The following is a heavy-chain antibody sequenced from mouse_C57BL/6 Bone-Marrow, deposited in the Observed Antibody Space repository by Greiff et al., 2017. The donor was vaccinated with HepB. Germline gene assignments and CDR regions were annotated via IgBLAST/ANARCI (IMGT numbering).Heavy chain of an antibody. CDR2: IDPSDSYT. CDR3: ARKTSYYGSSYFDY. CDR1: GYTFTSYW. Sequence: QVHVKQPGAELVRPGTSVKLSCKASGYTFTSYWMHWVKQRPGQGLEWIGVIDPSDSYTNYNQKFKGKATLTVDTSSSTAYMQLSSLTSEDSAVYYCARKTSYYGSSYFDYWGQGTTLTVSS. D-gene: IGHD1-1*01. V-gene: IGHV1-59*01. J-gene: IGHJ2*01.